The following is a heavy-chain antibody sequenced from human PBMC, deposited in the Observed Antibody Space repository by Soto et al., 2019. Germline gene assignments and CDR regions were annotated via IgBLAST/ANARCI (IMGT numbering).Heavy chain of an antibody. J-gene: IGHJ3*02. CDR1: GYTLTELS. Sequence: ASVKVSCKVSGYTLTELSMHWVRQAPGKGLDWMGGFDPEDGETIYAQKFQGRVTMTEDTSTDTAYMELSSLRSEDTAVYYCATGSTMIVVVIRAPGAFYIWGQGTMVTVSS. CDR3: ATGSTMIVVVIRAPGAFYI. D-gene: IGHD3-22*01. CDR2: FDPEDGET. V-gene: IGHV1-24*01.